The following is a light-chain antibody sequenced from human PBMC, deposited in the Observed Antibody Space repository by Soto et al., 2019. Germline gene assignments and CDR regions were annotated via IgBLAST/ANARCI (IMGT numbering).Light chain of an antibody. V-gene: IGLV2-11*01. CDR2: DVS. CDR1: SSDVGGYNS. Sequence: QSALTQPRSVSGSPGQSVTISCTGTSSDVGGYNSVSWYQQHPGKAPKLMIFDVSKWPSGVPDRFSGSKSGNTASLTISGLQAEDEADYYCCSYTGSYTHVFGTGTKLTVL. CDR3: CSYTGSYTHV. J-gene: IGLJ1*01.